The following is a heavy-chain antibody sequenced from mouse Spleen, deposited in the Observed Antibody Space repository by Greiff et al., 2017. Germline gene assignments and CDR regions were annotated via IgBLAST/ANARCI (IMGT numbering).Heavy chain of an antibody. J-gene: IGHJ3*01. CDR1: GFNIKDDY. CDR2: IDPENGDT. CDR3: TTAGTARARGFAY. Sequence: EVQLQQSGAELVRPGASVKLSCTASGFNIKDDYMHWVKQRPEQGLEWIGWIDPENGDTEYASKFQGKATITADTSSNTAYLQLSSLTSEDTAVYYCTTAGTARARGFAYWGQGTLVTVSA. V-gene: IGHV14-4*01. D-gene: IGHD3-2*01.